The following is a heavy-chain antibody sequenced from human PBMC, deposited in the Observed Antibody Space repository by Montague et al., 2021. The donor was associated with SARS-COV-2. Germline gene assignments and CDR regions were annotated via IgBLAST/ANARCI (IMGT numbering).Heavy chain of an antibody. CDR3: AGLPIALAGLLKYYYYGMDV. V-gene: IGHV4-39*01. CDR1: GGSISSSSYY. Sequence: SETLSLTCTVSGGSISSSSYYWGWIRQPPGKGLEWIGSIYYSGSTYYNPSLKSRVTISVDTSQNQFSLKLSSVTAADTAVYYCAGLPIALAGLLKYYYYGMDVWGQGTTVTVSS. D-gene: IGHD6-19*01. CDR2: IYYSGST. J-gene: IGHJ6*02.